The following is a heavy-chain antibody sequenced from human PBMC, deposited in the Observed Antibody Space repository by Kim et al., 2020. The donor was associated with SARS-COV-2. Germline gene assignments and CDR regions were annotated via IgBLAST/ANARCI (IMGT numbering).Heavy chain of an antibody. CDR3: AKNYDSSGPYYVEYYGMDV. Sequence: GGSLRLSCAASGFTFGSFGMHWVRQAPGKGLEWVAVISYDGSKKYLPDSVKGRFTISRDSSKNTLYLQMNSLRAEDTAMYYCAKNYDSSGPYYVEYYGMDVWGQGTMVTVSS. J-gene: IGHJ6*02. D-gene: IGHD3-22*01. CDR2: ISYDGSKK. CDR1: GFTFGSFG. V-gene: IGHV3-30*18.